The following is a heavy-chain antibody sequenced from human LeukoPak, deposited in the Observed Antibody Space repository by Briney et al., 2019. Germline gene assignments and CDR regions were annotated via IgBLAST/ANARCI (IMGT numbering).Heavy chain of an antibody. D-gene: IGHD3-22*01. CDR3: ASFRVDCYDSSGQYYFDY. J-gene: IGHJ4*02. Sequence: SETLSLTCTVSGGSISSSSYYWGWIRQPPGKGLEWIGSIYYSGSTYYNPSLKSRVTISVDTSKNQFSLKLSSVTAADTAVYYCASFRVDCYDSSGQYYFDYWGQGTLVTVSS. V-gene: IGHV4-39*01. CDR1: GGSISSSSYY. CDR2: IYYSGST.